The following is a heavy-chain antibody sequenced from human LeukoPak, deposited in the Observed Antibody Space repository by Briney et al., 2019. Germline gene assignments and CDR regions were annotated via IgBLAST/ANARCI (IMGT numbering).Heavy chain of an antibody. Sequence: GESLKISGEASGYNFGSYWLGWVRQTPGKGLEWMGIIYPGDSETRYSPSFEGQVTISVDKSTAFLQWSSLKASDTGMYYCARHRETTMARRAFDYWGQGTLVTVSS. CDR2: IYPGDSET. J-gene: IGHJ4*02. D-gene: IGHD5-18*01. CDR1: GYNFGSYW. CDR3: ARHRETTMARRAFDY. V-gene: IGHV5-51*01.